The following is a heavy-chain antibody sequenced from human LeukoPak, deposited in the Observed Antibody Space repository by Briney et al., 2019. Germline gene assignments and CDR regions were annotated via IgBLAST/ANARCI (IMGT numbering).Heavy chain of an antibody. Sequence: SQTLSLTCTVSGGSIRSDNYYWSWIRQPAGKGLEWIGRINTSGNTNYNPSLESRVTISVDKSKNQFSLKLSSVTAADTAVYFCARDALIDAFDIWGQGTMVTVSS. J-gene: IGHJ3*02. D-gene: IGHD3-16*01. CDR3: ARDALIDAFDI. V-gene: IGHV4-61*02. CDR1: GGSIRSDNYY. CDR2: INTSGNT.